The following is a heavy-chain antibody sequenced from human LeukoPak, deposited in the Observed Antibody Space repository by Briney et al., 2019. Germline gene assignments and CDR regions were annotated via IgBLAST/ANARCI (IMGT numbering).Heavy chain of an antibody. D-gene: IGHD3-9*01. CDR1: GFTLSDYY. J-gene: IGHJ3*02. V-gene: IGHV3-11*01. CDR2: ITSSGSTI. CDR3: ARANDTLTGYFAFDI. Sequence: PGGSLRFSCAASGFTLSDYYMSWIRQAPGKGLEWISYITSSGSTIYYADSVKGRFTISRDNAKNSLYLQMNSLRAEDTAVYYCARANDTLTGYFAFDIWGQGTMVTVSS.